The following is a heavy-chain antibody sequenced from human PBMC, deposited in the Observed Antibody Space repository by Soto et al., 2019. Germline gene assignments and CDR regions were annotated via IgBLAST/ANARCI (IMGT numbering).Heavy chain of an antibody. V-gene: IGHV3-30-3*01. CDR1: GFTFSSYA. CDR3: ARELVRQWLYFYIGIDY. J-gene: IGHJ4*02. CDR2: ISYDGSNK. D-gene: IGHD6-19*01. Sequence: QVQLVESGGGVVQPGRSLRLSCAASGFTFSSYAMHWVRQAPGKGLEWVAVISYDGSNKYYADSVKGRFTISRDNSKNTLYRQMNSLRAEDTAVYYCARELVRQWLYFYIGIDYWGQGTLVTVSS.